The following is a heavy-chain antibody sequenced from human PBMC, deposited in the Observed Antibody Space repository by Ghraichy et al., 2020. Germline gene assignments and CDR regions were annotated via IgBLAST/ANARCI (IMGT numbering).Heavy chain of an antibody. CDR2: ISYDGSNK. D-gene: IGHD2-21*02. V-gene: IGHV3-30*18. J-gene: IGHJ1*01. Sequence: GESLNISCAASGFTFSSYGMHWVRQAPGKGLEWVAVISYDGSNKYYADSVKGRFTISRDNSKNTLYLLMNSLRAEDTAVYYCAKGPSFAVVTAISEYFQHWGQGTLVTVSS. CDR3: AKGPSFAVVTAISEYFQH. CDR1: GFTFSSYG.